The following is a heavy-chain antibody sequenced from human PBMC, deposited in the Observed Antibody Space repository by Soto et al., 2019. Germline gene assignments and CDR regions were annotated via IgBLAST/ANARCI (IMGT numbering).Heavy chain of an antibody. CDR2: TSYDGNKK. V-gene: IGHV3-30-3*01. CDR1: GFTFSKYA. D-gene: IGHD2-2*01. Sequence: ESGGGVVQPGRSLRLSCIGSGFTFSKYAIHWVRQAPGKGLEWVAVTSYDGNKKDYADSVKGRFTISRDNSKNTLYLQMNSLIPDDTAVYYCARDPAYQAQYGMAVWGQGTTVTVSS. J-gene: IGHJ6*02. CDR3: ARDPAYQAQYGMAV.